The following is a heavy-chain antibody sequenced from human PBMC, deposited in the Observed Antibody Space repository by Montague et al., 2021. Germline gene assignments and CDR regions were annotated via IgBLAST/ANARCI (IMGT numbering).Heavy chain of an antibody. V-gene: IGHV3-74*01. CDR2: IKYDGSRT. J-gene: IGHJ5*02. CDR1: GFTFSSYW. D-gene: IGHD6-25*01. CDR3: ARSALAAALDP. Sequence: SLRLSCAASGFTFSSYWMHWVRQAPGKGLVWVSHIKYDGSRTGYADSVKGRFTISRDNAKNTLYLQMNSLRVDDTAVYYCARSALAAALDPWGQGTLVTVSS.